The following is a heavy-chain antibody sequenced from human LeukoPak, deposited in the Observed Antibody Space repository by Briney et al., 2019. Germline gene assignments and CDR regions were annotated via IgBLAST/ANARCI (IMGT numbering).Heavy chain of an antibody. CDR3: ARESLQAVAPGL. CDR1: GFTFSSFA. CDR2: ISGSGGST. Sequence: GGSLRLSCAASGFTFSSFAMSWVRQAPGKGLEWVSVISGSGGSTYYADSVKGRFIISRDKSKNTLYLQMNSLRAEDTAVYYCARESLQAVAPGLWGQGTLVTVSS. D-gene: IGHD6-19*01. V-gene: IGHV3-23*01. J-gene: IGHJ4*02.